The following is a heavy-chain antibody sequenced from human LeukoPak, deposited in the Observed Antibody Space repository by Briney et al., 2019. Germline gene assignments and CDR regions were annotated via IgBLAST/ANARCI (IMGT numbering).Heavy chain of an antibody. Sequence: GGSLRLSCAASGFTYRNHWMHWVRQTPGKGLVWVSRISSDGSSTTYADSVKGRFTISRDNAKNTLYLQMNNLRAEDTAMYYCARDQRVTGRPDIDYWGQGTLVIVSS. CDR2: ISSDGSST. D-gene: IGHD6-6*01. J-gene: IGHJ4*02. V-gene: IGHV3-74*03. CDR1: GFTYRNHW. CDR3: ARDQRVTGRPDIDY.